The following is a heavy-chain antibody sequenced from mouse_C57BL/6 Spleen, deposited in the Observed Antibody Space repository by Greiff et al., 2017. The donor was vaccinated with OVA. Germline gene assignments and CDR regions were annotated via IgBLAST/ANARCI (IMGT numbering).Heavy chain of an antibody. CDR2: ISDGGSYT. D-gene: IGHD1-1*01. V-gene: IGHV5-4*01. CDR3: ARESSSFSWFAY. CDR1: GFTFSSYA. J-gene: IGHJ3*01. Sequence: VQLKESGGGLVKPGGSLKLSCAASGFTFSSYAMSWVRQTPEKRLEWVATISDGGSYTYYPDNVKGRFTISRDNAKNNLYLQMSHLKSEDTAMYYCARESSSFSWFAYWGQGTLVTVSA.